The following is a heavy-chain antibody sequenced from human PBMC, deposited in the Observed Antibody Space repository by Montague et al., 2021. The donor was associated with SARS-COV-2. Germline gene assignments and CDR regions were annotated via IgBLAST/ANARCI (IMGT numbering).Heavy chain of an antibody. V-gene: IGHV4-59*01. J-gene: IGHJ6*02. Sequence: SETLSLTCTASGDSISTGYWSWSRQPPGKGLGWMGYGYYSRRSSYNSSLKRRVTISVYTAKNQVSLYLRSVTAAATAVYVCVRADRGDPDTPNLYYYKGMDLWGQGTTVTVSS. CDR3: VRADRGDPDTPNLYYYKGMDL. CDR1: GDSISTGY. D-gene: IGHD1-14*01. CDR2: GYYSRRS.